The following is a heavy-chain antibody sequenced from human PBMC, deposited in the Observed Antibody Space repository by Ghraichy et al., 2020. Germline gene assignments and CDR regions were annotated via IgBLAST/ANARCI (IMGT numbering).Heavy chain of an antibody. D-gene: IGHD1-26*01. CDR3: AKDRRWDRVGARVGPQKDY. CDR1: GFTFSSYA. J-gene: IGHJ4*02. Sequence: GGSLRLSCAASGFTFSSYAMSWVRQAPGKGLEWVSAISGSGGSTYYADSVKGRFTISRDNSKNTLYLQMNSLRAEDTAVYYCAKDRRWDRVGARVGPQKDYWGQGTLVTVSS. V-gene: IGHV3-23*01. CDR2: ISGSGGST.